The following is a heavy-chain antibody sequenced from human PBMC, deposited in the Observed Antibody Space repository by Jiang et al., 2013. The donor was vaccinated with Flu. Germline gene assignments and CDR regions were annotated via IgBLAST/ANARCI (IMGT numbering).Heavy chain of an antibody. V-gene: IGHV4-39*01. CDR2: IYYSGST. D-gene: IGHD6-19*01. Sequence: CTVSGGSISSSSYYWGWIRQPPGKGLEWIGSIYYSGSTYYNPSLKSRVTISVDTSKNQFSLKLSSVTAADTAVYYCARSVAVAGANSNWFDPWGQGTLVTVSS. J-gene: IGHJ5*02. CDR1: GGSISSSSYY. CDR3: ARSVAVAGANSNWFDP.